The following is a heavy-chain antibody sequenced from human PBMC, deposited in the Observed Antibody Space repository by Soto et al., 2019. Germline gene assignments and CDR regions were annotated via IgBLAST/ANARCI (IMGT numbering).Heavy chain of an antibody. CDR3: AKDQAAAGTISRYFQH. CDR2: ISYDGSNK. CDR1: GFTFSSYG. J-gene: IGHJ1*01. V-gene: IGHV3-30*18. Sequence: PGGSLRLSCAASGFTFSSYGMHWVRQAPGKGLEWVAVISYDGSNKYYADSVKGRFTISRDNSKNTLYLQMNSLRAEDTAVYYCAKDQAAAGTISRYFQHWGQGTLVTVSS. D-gene: IGHD6-13*01.